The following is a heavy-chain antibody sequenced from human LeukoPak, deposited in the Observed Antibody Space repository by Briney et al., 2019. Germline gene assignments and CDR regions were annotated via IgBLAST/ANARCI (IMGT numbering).Heavy chain of an antibody. CDR1: GFTFVTYV. J-gene: IGHJ4*02. CDR3: ARHGSGSKYFDPLDF. Sequence: GGSLRLSCAASGFTFVTYVIHWVRQAPGKGLEWVAVISQTGTIETYADSVQGRFTISRDNSKNTVYLQMTSLKTEDTAVYYCARHGSGSKYFDPLDFWGQGTLVTVSS. CDR2: ISQTGTIE. D-gene: IGHD1-26*01. V-gene: IGHV3-30*04.